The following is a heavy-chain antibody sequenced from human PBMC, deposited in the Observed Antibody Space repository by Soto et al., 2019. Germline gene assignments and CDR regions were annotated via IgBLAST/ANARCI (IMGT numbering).Heavy chain of an antibody. D-gene: IGHD5-12*01. CDR3: ARGSIVSTMGGWLDP. CDR2: IYSTNNT. Sequence: EVQLVESGGGLVQAGGSLRLSCAASGFTVSGNYMAWVRQAPGKGLEWVSIIYSTNNTYYADFVKGRFTMSRDNSKNTMWLQMISLRAEDTAVYYFARGSIVSTMGGWLDPWGQGARVIVSS. V-gene: IGHV3-66*01. CDR1: GFTVSGNY. J-gene: IGHJ5*02.